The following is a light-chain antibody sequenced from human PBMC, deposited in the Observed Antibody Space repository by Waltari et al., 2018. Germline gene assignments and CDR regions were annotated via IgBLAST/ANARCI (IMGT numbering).Light chain of an antibody. CDR1: GLPDQC. Sequence: SYGLTQSPSLSVSPGQPARITCSGDGLPDQCAFWYQQKPGQAPVLVIYKDSERPSGIPERFSGSSSGTTVTLTISGVQAEDEADYYCQSADSNGTLFGGGTKLTVL. V-gene: IGLV3-25*03. CDR3: QSADSNGTL. CDR2: KDS. J-gene: IGLJ2*01.